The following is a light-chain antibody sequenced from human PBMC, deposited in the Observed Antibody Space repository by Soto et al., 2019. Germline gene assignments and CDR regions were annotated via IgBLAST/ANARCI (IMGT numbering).Light chain of an antibody. CDR2: DTS. CDR1: QNVNFY. Sequence: EILLTQSPATLSLSPGERATLSCRASQNVNFYLAWYQQKPGQAPRLLIYDTSNRATGIPPRFSGSGSGTASTLTISSQQPEDFAVYYCQQRYKWPPITFGGGTKVEIK. V-gene: IGKV3-11*01. J-gene: IGKJ4*01. CDR3: QQRYKWPPIT.